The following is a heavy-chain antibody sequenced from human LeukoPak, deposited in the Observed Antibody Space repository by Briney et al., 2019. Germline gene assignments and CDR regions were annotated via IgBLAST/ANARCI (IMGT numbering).Heavy chain of an antibody. CDR3: ARVAGWPRHNWFDP. J-gene: IGHJ5*02. V-gene: IGHV1-69*04. D-gene: IGHD6-19*01. Sequence: GSSVKVSCKASGGTFSSYAISWVRQAPGQGLEWMGRIIPILGIANYAQKFQGRVTITADKSTSTAYMELSSLRSGDTAVYYCARVAGWPRHNWFDPWGQGTLVTVSS. CDR1: GGTFSSYA. CDR2: IIPILGIA.